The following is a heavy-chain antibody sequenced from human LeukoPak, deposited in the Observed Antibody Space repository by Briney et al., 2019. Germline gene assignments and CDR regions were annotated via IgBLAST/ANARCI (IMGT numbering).Heavy chain of an antibody. V-gene: IGHV3-23*01. J-gene: IGHJ4*02. CDR3: AKGLSVYGDYSSLDY. Sequence: GGSLRLSCEASGFTFNSFAMRWVRQAPGKGLEWVSTISGSGRDTYYADSVKGRFTISRDNSKNTVFLHMSSLRAEDTAIYYCAKGLSVYGDYSSLDYWGQGSLVTVSS. D-gene: IGHD4-17*01. CDR1: GFTFNSFA. CDR2: ISGSGRDT.